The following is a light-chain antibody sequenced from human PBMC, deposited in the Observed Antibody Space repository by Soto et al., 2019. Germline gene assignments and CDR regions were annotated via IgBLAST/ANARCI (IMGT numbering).Light chain of an antibody. CDR1: SSDVGGYYY. Sequence: QSALTQPPSVSGSPGQSVTISCTGISSDVGGYYYVSWYQHHPGKAPKLMIYQVSNRPSGVSNRFSGSKSGNTASPTISGLQAEDEADYYCSSYTSSNTFYVFGTGTKVTVL. CDR3: SSYTSSNTFYV. V-gene: IGLV2-14*01. J-gene: IGLJ1*01. CDR2: QVS.